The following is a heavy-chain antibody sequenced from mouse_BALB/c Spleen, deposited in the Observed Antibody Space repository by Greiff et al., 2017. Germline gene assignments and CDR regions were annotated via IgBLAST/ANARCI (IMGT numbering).Heavy chain of an antibody. Sequence: VQLQQSGPGLVKPSQSLSLTCTVTGYSITSDYAWNWIRQFPGNKLEWMGYISYSGSTSYNPSLKSRISITRDTSKNQFFLQLNSVTTEDTATYYCARDAIYYGYDEFAYWGQGTLVTVSA. CDR3: ARDAIYYGYDEFAY. J-gene: IGHJ3*01. CDR2: ISYSGST. CDR1: GYSITSDYA. D-gene: IGHD2-2*01. V-gene: IGHV3-2*02.